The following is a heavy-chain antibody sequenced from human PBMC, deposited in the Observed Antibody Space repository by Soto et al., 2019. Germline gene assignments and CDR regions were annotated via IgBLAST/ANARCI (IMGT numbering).Heavy chain of an antibody. CDR1: GGSIGSSNYY. CDR2: IYYTGST. D-gene: IGHD1-26*01. V-gene: IGHV4-39*01. J-gene: IGHJ6*02. Sequence: SETLSLTCTVSGGSIGSSNYYWGWIRQPPGKGLEWIGNIYYTGSTYYNPSLKSRVTISVDTSKNQFSLKLSSVTAADTAVYYCARQSGGYYYGMDVWGQGTTVTVSS. CDR3: ARQSGGYYYGMDV.